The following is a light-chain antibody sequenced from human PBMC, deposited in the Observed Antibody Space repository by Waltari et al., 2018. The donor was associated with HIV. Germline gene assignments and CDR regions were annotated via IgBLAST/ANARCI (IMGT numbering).Light chain of an antibody. CDR3: QQYGSSPQT. J-gene: IGKJ4*01. Sequence: EIVLTQSPGTLSLSPGERATLPCRASQSVSSSYLACYQQKPGQAPRLLLYGTSNRATGIPDRFSGGGSGTDFTLTISRLEPEDSALYYCQQYGSSPQTFGGGTKVEIK. CDR1: QSVSSSY. CDR2: GTS. V-gene: IGKV3-20*01.